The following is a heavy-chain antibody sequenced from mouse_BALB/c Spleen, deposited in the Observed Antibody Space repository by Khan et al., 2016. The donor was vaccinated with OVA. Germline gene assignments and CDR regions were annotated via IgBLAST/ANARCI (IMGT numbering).Heavy chain of an antibody. V-gene: IGHV2-3*01. D-gene: IGHD4-1*01. CDR3: AKWGTGYYAMDY. Sequence: QVQLKESGPGLVAPSQSLSITCTVSGFSLTNYGVTWVHQPPGKGLEWLGVLWGDGSTNNPSALLSRLSISKDNSKSQVFLKLNSLQTDDTATYYCAKWGTGYYAMDYWGQGTSVTVSS. J-gene: IGHJ4*01. CDR1: GFSLTNYG. CDR2: LWGDGST.